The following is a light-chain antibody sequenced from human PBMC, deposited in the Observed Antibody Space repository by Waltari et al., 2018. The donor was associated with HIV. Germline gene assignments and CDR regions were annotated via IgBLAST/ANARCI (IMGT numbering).Light chain of an antibody. Sequence: QSALTQPASVSGSPGQSITISCNGTSSDVGSYNLISWYQQRPGKAPKLMIYEVSKRPSGVSNRFSGSKSGNTASLTISGLQAEDEADYYCCSYAGSSTYYVFGTGTKVTVL. CDR3: CSYAGSSTYYV. V-gene: IGLV2-23*02. CDR1: SSDVGSYNL. J-gene: IGLJ1*01. CDR2: EVS.